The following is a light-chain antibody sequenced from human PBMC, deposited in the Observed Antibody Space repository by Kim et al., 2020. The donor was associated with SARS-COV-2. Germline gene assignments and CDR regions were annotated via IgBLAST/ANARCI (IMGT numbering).Light chain of an antibody. V-gene: IGLV3-21*04. J-gene: IGLJ3*02. Sequence: SYELTQPPSVSVAPGKTARITCGGNNIGSKSVHWYQQKPGQAPVLVIYYDSDRPSGIPERFSGSNSGNTATLSITRVEAGDEADYYCQVWDSSGDHGVFG. CDR3: QVWDSSGDHGV. CDR1: NIGSKS. CDR2: YDS.